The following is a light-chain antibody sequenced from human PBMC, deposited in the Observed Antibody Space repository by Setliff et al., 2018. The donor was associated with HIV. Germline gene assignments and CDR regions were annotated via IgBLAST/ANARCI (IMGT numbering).Light chain of an antibody. CDR3: CAYAGITTPYV. V-gene: IGLV2-23*02. J-gene: IGLJ1*01. CDR2: GVN. CDR1: NYNL. Sequence: QSVLTQPASVSGSPGQSITISCTGVNYNLVSWYQQHPGKVPKLIIYGVNERPSGLSTRFSGSKSGNTASLTISGLQAEDEADYYCCAYAGITTPYVFGTGTKVTV.